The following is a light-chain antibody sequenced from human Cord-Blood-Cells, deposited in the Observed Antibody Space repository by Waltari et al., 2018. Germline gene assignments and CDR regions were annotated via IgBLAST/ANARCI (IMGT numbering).Light chain of an antibody. CDR1: SGHSSYA. CDR2: LNSDGSH. CDR3: QTWGTGIGV. Sequence: QLVLTHSPSASASLGASVKLTCTLSSGHSSYAIARHPQQPEKGPRYLMKLNSDGSHSKGDGIPDRFSGSSSGAERYLTISSLQSEDEADYYCQTWGTGIGVFGGGTKLTVL. V-gene: IGLV4-69*01. J-gene: IGLJ3*02.